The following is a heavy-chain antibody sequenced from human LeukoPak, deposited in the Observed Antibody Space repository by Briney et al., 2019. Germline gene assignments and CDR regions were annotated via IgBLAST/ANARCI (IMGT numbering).Heavy chain of an antibody. D-gene: IGHD3-3*01. Sequence: GESLKISCKGSGYSFTSYWIGWVRQMPGKGLEWMGIIYPGDSDTRYSPSFQGQVTISADKSISTAYLQWSSPKASDTAMYYCARLHYDFWSGYLDTGDYYFDYWGQGTLVTVSS. CDR2: IYPGDSDT. CDR3: ARLHYDFWSGYLDTGDYYFDY. CDR1: GYSFTSYW. J-gene: IGHJ4*02. V-gene: IGHV5-51*01.